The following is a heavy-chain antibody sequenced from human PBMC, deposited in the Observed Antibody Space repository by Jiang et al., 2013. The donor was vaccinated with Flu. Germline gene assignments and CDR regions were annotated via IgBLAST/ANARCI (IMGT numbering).Heavy chain of an antibody. CDR2: IYFSGTT. CDR3: ARGPGVAMASYYFGY. CDR1: GGSISRGSHY. Sequence: GSGLVKPSETLSLTCSVSGGSISRGSHYWSWIRQSPGKGLQWIGYIYFSGTTKYNPSLEGRVTISVDTPKNQFSLKVTSVTAADTAVYYCARGPGVAMASYYFGYWGQGALVTVSS. D-gene: IGHD2-2*01. J-gene: IGHJ4*02. V-gene: IGHV4-61*01.